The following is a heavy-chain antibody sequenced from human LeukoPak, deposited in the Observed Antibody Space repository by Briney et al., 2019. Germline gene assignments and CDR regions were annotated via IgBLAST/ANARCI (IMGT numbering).Heavy chain of an antibody. D-gene: IGHD1/OR15-1a*01. CDR2: FDPEDGET. CDR1: GYTLTELS. CDR3: AIHWYWTKYYFDY. J-gene: IGHJ4*02. V-gene: IGHV1-24*01. Sequence: GASVKVPCKVSGYTLTELSMHWVRQAPGKGLEWMGGFDPEDGETIYAQKFQGRVTMTEDTSTDTAYMELSSLRSEDTAVYYCAIHWYWTKYYFDYWGQGTLVTVSS.